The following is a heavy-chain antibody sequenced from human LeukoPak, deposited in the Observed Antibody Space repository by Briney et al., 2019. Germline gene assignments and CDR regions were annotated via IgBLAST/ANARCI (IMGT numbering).Heavy chain of an antibody. D-gene: IGHD3-16*01. CDR2: INPNSART. CDR1: GYTFTGYY. J-gene: IGHJ4*02. Sequence: ASVTVSCKASGYTFTGYYMHWVGQAPGQGVEGMGWINPNSARTNYAQKLQGSVTMTTDTSISPAYMGLSSLRSDDTAVYYCARLNWANFDYWGQGTLVTVSS. CDR3: ARLNWANFDY. V-gene: IGHV1-2*02.